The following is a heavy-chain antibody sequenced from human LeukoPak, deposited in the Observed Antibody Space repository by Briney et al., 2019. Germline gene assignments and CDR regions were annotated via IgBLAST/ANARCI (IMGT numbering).Heavy chain of an antibody. J-gene: IGHJ5*02. D-gene: IGHD3-10*01. V-gene: IGHV4-39*01. CDR1: GGSISSSSHY. CDR3: ARHPEVYSASGNYGSWFDP. Sequence: SETLSLTCTVSGGSISSSSHYWGWIRQPPEKGLEWIGSIYYGGSTYYNPSLESRVTISVDTSKNQFSLNLSSVTAADTAVYYCARHPEVYSASGNYGSWFDPWGQGTLVTVSS. CDR2: IYYGGST.